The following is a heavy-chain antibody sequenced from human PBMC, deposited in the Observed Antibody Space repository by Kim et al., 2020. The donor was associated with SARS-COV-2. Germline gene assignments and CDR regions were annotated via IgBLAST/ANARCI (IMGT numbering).Heavy chain of an antibody. Sequence: GGSLRLSCAVSGFTFSNFWMNWVRQAPGKGLECVANINQDGSQQYYADSVKGRFTVSRDNAKNLLYLQMNSLRAEDTAIYYCVRSIDYWGQGTLVTVSS. CDR3: VRSIDY. CDR1: GFTFSNFW. J-gene: IGHJ4*02. CDR2: INQDGSQQ. V-gene: IGHV3-7*01.